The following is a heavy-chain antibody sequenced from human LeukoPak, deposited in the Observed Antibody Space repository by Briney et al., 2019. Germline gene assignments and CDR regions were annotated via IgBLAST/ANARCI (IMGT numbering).Heavy chain of an antibody. V-gene: IGHV1-69*05. CDR3: ARGQGSGWYNRNNWFDP. CDR2: IIPIFGTA. J-gene: IGHJ5*02. CDR1: GGTFSSYA. Sequence: SVKVSCKASGGTFSSYAISWVRQAPGQGLEWMGGIIPIFGTANYAQKFQGRVTITTDESTSTAYMELSSLRSEDTAVYYCARGQGSGWYNRNNWFDPWGQGTLVTVSS. D-gene: IGHD6-19*01.